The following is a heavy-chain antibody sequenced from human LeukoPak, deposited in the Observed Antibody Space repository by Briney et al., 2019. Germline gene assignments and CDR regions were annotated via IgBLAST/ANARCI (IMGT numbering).Heavy chain of an antibody. Sequence: SETLSLTCTVSGGSISSYYWSWIRQPPGKGLEWIGYIYYSGSTNYNPSLKSRVTISVDTSKNQFSLKLSSVTAADTAVYYRARHGGWYHNYYYYYGMDVWGQGTTVTVSS. V-gene: IGHV4-59*08. CDR3: ARHGGWYHNYYYYYGMDV. D-gene: IGHD6-19*01. CDR2: IYYSGST. J-gene: IGHJ6*02. CDR1: GGSISSYY.